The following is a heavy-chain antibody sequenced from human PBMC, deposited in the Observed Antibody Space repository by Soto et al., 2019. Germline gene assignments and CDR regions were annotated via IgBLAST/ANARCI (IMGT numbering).Heavy chain of an antibody. CDR3: ARQVIPLWQTYYYYYGMDV. CDR2: IIPIFGTA. J-gene: IGHJ6*02. Sequence: QVQLVQSGAEVKKPGSSVKVSCKASGGTFSSYAISWVRQAPGQGLEWMGGIIPIFGTANYAQKFQGRVTITADESTSTDYMELSSLRYEDTAVYYCARQVIPLWQTYYYYYGMDVWGQGTTVTVSS. V-gene: IGHV1-69*01. CDR1: GGTFSSYA. D-gene: IGHD5-18*01.